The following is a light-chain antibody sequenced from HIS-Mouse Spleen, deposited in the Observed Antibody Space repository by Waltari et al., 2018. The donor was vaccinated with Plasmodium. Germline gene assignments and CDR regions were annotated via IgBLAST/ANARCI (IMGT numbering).Light chain of an antibody. Sequence: QSALTQPASVSGSPGQSLPIPCHATSSDVGGYNYVSWYQQHPGKAPKLMIYDVSNRPSGVSNRFAGSKSGNTASLTISGLQAEDEADYYCSSYTSSSTLVFGGGTKLTVL. CDR1: SSDVGGYNY. V-gene: IGLV2-14*03. J-gene: IGLJ2*01. CDR2: DVS. CDR3: SSYTSSSTLV.